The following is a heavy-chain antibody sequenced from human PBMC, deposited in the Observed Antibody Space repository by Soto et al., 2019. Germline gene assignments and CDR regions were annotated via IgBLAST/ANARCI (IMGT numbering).Heavy chain of an antibody. CDR2: IYYSGST. Sequence: QLQLQESGPGLVKPSETLSLTCTVSGGSISSSSYYWGWIRQPPGKGLEWIGSIYYSGSTYYNPSLKSRVTISVDTSKNQFSLKLSSVTAADTAVYYCARVGDTYYYDSSGYKWFDPWGQGTLVTVSS. CDR1: GGSISSSSYY. J-gene: IGHJ5*02. CDR3: ARVGDTYYYDSSGYKWFDP. V-gene: IGHV4-39*01. D-gene: IGHD3-22*01.